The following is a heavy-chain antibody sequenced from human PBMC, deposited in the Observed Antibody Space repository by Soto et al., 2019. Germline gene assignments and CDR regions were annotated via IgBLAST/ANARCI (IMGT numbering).Heavy chain of an antibody. CDR1: GFTFSSYG. CDR2: ISYDGSNK. D-gene: IGHD3-3*01. CDR3: AKEFTTHYDSQGYGMDV. J-gene: IGHJ6*02. Sequence: QVQLVESGGGVVQPGRSLRLSCAASGFTFSSYGMHWVRQAPGKGLEWVAVISYDGSNKYYADSVKGRFTISRDNSKNTLYLQMNSLRAEDTAVYYCAKEFTTHYDSQGYGMDVWGQGTTVTVSS. V-gene: IGHV3-30*18.